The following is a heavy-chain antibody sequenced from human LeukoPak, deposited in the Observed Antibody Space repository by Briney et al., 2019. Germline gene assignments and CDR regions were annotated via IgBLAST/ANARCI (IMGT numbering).Heavy chain of an antibody. Sequence: GGSLRLSCAASGFTFSSYAMHWVRQAPGKGLEWVAVISYDGSNKYYADSVKGRFTISRDNSKNTLYLQMNSLRAEDTAVYYCARDHWVSTWFGELLPSYYYYYMDVWGKGTTVTVSS. J-gene: IGHJ6*03. CDR3: ARDHWVSTWFGELLPSYYYYYMDV. CDR1: GFTFSSYA. CDR2: ISYDGSNK. V-gene: IGHV3-30*04. D-gene: IGHD3-10*01.